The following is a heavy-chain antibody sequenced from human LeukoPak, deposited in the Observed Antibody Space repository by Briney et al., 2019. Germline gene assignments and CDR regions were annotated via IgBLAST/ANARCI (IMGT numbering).Heavy chain of an antibody. CDR1: GFTFSSYG. J-gene: IGHJ4*02. CDR2: IRYDGSNK. CDR3: ANVVGATNYFDY. D-gene: IGHD1-26*01. Sequence: PGGSLRLSCAASGFTFSSYGMHWVRQAPGKGLEWVAFIRYDGSNKYYADSVKGRFTISRDNSKNTLYLQMNSLRAEDTAVYYCANVVGATNYFDYWGQGTLVTVSS. V-gene: IGHV3-30*02.